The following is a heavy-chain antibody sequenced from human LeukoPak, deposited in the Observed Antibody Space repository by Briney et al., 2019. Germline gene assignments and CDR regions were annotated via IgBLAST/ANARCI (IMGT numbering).Heavy chain of an antibody. D-gene: IGHD6-6*01. CDR2: IYYSGNT. CDR3: ASTSIAAPRDAFDI. J-gene: IGHJ3*02. V-gene: IGHV4-59*01. Sequence: SETLSLTCTVSGGSISGYYWSWIRQPPGKGLEWIGDIYYSGNTNYNPSLKSRVTISVDTSKNQFSLKLSSVTAADTAVYYCASTSIAAPRDAFDIWGQGTMVTVSS. CDR1: GGSISGYY.